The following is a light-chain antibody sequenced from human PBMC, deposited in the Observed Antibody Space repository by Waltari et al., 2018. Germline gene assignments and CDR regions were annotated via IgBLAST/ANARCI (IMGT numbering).Light chain of an antibody. V-gene: IGKV1-17*03. Sequence: DSQMTQSPAAMSASVGDRVTITGRASQGISNYLAWFQQKPGKVPKRLIYGATSLQSGVPSRFSGSGSGTEFTLTISSLQPEDFATYYCLQHNNYPRTFGQGTKVEIK. CDR1: QGISNY. CDR3: LQHNNYPRT. CDR2: GAT. J-gene: IGKJ1*01.